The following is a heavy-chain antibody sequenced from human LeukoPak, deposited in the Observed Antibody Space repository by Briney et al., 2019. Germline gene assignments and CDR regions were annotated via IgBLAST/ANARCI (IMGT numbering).Heavy chain of an antibody. J-gene: IGHJ6*02. V-gene: IGHV1-69*04. D-gene: IGHD2-2*02. CDR3: ARDGCSSTSCYTSYYYYGMDV. CDR1: GGTFSSYA. Sequence: GASVKVSCKASGGTFSSYAISWVRQAPGQGLEWMGRIIPIFGIANYAQKFQGRVTITADKSTSTAYMELSSLRSEDTAVYYCARDGCSSTSCYTSYYYYGMDVWGQGTTVTVSS. CDR2: IIPIFGIA.